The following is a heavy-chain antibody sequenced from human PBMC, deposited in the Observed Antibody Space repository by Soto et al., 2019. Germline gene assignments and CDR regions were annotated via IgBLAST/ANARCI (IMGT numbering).Heavy chain of an antibody. D-gene: IGHD3-3*01. CDR1: ESTFAHYW. J-gene: IGHJ4*02. CDR2: INPGDSDT. V-gene: IGHV5-51*01. CDR3: SRHLIFEKGWPRFFDY. Sequence: GESLKISCKGSESTFAHYWIGWARQMPGKGLEWMGIINPGDSDTRYSPSFQGHVTISADKSTNTAYLQWTSLKASDTAMYYCSRHLIFEKGWPRFFDYWGQGTLVTVPS.